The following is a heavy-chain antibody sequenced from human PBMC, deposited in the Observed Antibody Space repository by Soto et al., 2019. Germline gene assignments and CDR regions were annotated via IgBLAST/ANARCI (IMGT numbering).Heavy chain of an antibody. CDR3: TTDRAAGTGWFDP. CDR2: IKSKTDGGTT. V-gene: IGHV3-15*07. CDR1: GFTFSNAW. J-gene: IGHJ5*02. Sequence: EVQLVESGGGLVKPGGSLRLSCAASGFTFSNAWMNWVRQAPGKGLEWVDRIKSKTDGGTTDYAAPVKGRFTISRDDSKNTLYLQMNSLKTEDTAVYYCTTDRAAGTGWFDPWGQGTLVTVSS. D-gene: IGHD6-13*01.